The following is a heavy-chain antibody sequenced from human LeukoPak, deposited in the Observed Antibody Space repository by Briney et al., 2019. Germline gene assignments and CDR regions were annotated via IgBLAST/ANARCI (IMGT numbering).Heavy chain of an antibody. J-gene: IGHJ4*02. D-gene: IGHD3-3*01. V-gene: IGHV3-74*01. CDR2: INSDGSST. Sequence: GGSLRLSCAASGFSFSDYWMHWVRQAPGKGLVWVSRINSDGSSTTYADSVTGRFTSSRDNAKNTLYLQMNSLRAEDTAVYYCARGESGSFDYWGQGTLVTVSS. CDR1: GFSFSDYW. CDR3: ARGESGSFDY.